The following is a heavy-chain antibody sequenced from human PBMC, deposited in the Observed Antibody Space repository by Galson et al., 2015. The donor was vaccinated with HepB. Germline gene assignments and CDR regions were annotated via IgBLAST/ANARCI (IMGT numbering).Heavy chain of an antibody. V-gene: IGHV3-30*03. CDR2: TSYDGRNT. J-gene: IGHJ6*03. Sequence: SLRLSCAASGFTFNKYGMHWIRQAPGKGLEWVTVTSYDGRNTYYSESVKGRFSIYRDNSKDTLYLQMNNLRAEDTAVYYCARERQYHDSTGYPTYHMDVWGKGTTVTVSS. D-gene: IGHD3-22*01. CDR3: ARERQYHDSTGYPTYHMDV. CDR1: GFTFNKYG.